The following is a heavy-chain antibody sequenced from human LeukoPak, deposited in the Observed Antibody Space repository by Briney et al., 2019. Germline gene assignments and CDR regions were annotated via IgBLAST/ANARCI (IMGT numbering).Heavy chain of an antibody. CDR1: GGSISSYY. CDR3: ARVNAALYDY. CDR2: IYYSGST. J-gene: IGHJ4*02. V-gene: IGHV4-59*01. D-gene: IGHD2-2*02. Sequence: SETLSLTCTVSGGSISSYYWSWIRQPPGKGLEWIGYIYYSGSTNYNPSLKSRVIISVDTSKNQFSLKLSSVTAADTAVYYCARVNAALYDYWGQGTLVTVSS.